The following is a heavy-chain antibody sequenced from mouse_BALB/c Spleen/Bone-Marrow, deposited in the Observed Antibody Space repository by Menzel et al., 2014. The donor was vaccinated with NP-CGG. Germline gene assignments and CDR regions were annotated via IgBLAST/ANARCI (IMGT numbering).Heavy chain of an antibody. CDR3: ARDYYSSSDY. CDR2: INSNGGST. Sequence: ESGGGLVQPGGSLKLSCAASGFTFSSYGMSWVRQTPDKRLELVATINSNGGSTYYPDSVKGRFTISRDNAKNTLYLQMSSLKSEDTAMYYCARDYYSSSDYWGQGTTLTVSS. D-gene: IGHD1-1*01. J-gene: IGHJ2*01. CDR1: GFTFSSYG. V-gene: IGHV5-6-3*01.